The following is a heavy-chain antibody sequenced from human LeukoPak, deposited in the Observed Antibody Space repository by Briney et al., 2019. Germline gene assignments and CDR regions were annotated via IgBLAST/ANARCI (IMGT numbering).Heavy chain of an antibody. Sequence: PSETLSLTCTVSGGSISSYYWSWIRQPPGKGLEWIGYIYYSGSTNYNPSLKSRVTISVDTSKNQFSLKLSSVTAADTAVYYCARLSIAELDYYYGMDVWGQGTTVTVSS. V-gene: IGHV4-59*01. D-gene: IGHD6-6*01. J-gene: IGHJ6*02. CDR3: ARLSIAELDYYYGMDV. CDR1: GGSISSYY. CDR2: IYYSGST.